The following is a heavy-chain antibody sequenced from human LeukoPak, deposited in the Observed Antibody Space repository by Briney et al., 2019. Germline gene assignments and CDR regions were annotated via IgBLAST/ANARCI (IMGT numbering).Heavy chain of an antibody. CDR1: GFTFSSYS. CDR3: ARDLKAVAGTGD. D-gene: IGHD6-19*01. CDR2: ISSSSSYI. V-gene: IGHV3-21*04. J-gene: IGHJ4*02. Sequence: PGGSLRLSCAASGFTFSSYSMNWVRQAPGKGLEWVSSISSSSSYIYYADSMRGRFTISRDNAKNSLYLQMNSLRAEDTAVYYCARDLKAVAGTGDWGQGTLVTVSS.